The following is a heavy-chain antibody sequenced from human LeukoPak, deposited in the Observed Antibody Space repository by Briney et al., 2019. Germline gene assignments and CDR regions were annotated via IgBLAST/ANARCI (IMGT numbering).Heavy chain of an antibody. J-gene: IGHJ4*02. V-gene: IGHV3-30*02. Sequence: GGSLRLSCVTSGFTFSSYGMHWVRQAPGKGLEWVAFIRYDESNKYCADSVKGRFTISRDNSKNTLYLQMNSLRAEDTAVYYCAKGDKPGYWGQGTLITVSS. CDR3: AKGDKPGY. D-gene: IGHD1-14*01. CDR2: IRYDESNK. CDR1: GFTFSSYG.